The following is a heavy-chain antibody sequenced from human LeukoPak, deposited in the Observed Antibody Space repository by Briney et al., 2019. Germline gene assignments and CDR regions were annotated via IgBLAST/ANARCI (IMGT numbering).Heavy chain of an antibody. CDR1: GFNFSCYS. Sequence: GGSLRLPCAASGFNFSCYSMNWVRQAPGKGLEGVSSISRSSNYIHHADSVKGRFPISRDNAKNSLYLQMNSLGAEDTAVYYCARKGDVLRYFDWPPSVALGLYYYMDVWGKGTTVTVSS. J-gene: IGHJ6*03. V-gene: IGHV3-21*01. D-gene: IGHD3-9*01. CDR3: ARKGDVLRYFDWPPSVALGLYYYMDV. CDR2: ISRSSNYI.